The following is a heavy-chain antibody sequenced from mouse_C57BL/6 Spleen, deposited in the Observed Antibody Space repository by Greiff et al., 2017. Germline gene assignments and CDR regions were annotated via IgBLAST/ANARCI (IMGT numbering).Heavy chain of an antibody. CDR1: GYAFSSYW. J-gene: IGHJ1*03. CDR2: IYPGDGDT. Sequence: VQGVESGAELVKPGASVKISCKASGYAFSSYWMNWVKQRPGKGLEWIGQIYPGDGDTNYNGKFKGKATLAADKSSSTAYMQLSSLTSEDSAVYFCAAYGNYDEWYFDVWGTGATVTVSS. CDR3: AAYGNYDEWYFDV. D-gene: IGHD2-1*01. V-gene: IGHV1-80*01.